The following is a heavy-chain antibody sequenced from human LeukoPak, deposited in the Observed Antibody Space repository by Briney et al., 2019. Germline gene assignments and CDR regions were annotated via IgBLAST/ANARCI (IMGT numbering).Heavy chain of an antibody. CDR3: ARDRNTAMVLLGYYYGMDV. CDR1: GYTFTSYA. CDR2: SNAGNGNT. V-gene: IGHV1-3*02. J-gene: IGHJ6*02. D-gene: IGHD5-18*01. Sequence: ASVKVSCKASGYTFTSYAMHWVRQAPGQRLEWMGWSNAGNGNTKYSQEFQGRVTITRDTSASTAYMELRSLRSDDTAVYYCARDRNTAMVLLGYYYGMDVWGQGTTVTVSS.